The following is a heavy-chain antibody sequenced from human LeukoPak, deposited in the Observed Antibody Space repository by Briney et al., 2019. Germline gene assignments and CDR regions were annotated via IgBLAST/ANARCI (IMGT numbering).Heavy chain of an antibody. J-gene: IGHJ4*02. CDR1: GFTFSNHY. V-gene: IGHV3-72*01. D-gene: IGHD2-2*02. CDR2: TRNKANRYTT. Sequence: GGSLRLSCAASGFTFSNHYMDWVRQAPGKGLEWVGLTRNKANRYTTEYAASVEGRFTFSRDDSKNSLYLQMNSLKTEDTAVYYCARVYTTSWSGSYFDYWGQGTLVTVSS. CDR3: ARVYTTSWSGSYFDY.